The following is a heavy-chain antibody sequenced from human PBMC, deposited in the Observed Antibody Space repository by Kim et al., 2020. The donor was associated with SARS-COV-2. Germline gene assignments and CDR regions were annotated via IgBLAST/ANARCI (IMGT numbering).Heavy chain of an antibody. D-gene: IGHD6-13*01. Sequence: SETLSLTCTVSGGSISSGGYYWSWIRQHPGKGLEWIGYIYYSGSTYYNPSLKSRVTISVDTSKNQFSLKLSSVTAADTAVYYCARDLAPGYSSSWYRNYGMDVWGQGTTVTVSS. CDR3: ARDLAPGYSSSWYRNYGMDV. CDR2: IYYSGST. CDR1: GGSISSGGYY. V-gene: IGHV4-31*03. J-gene: IGHJ6*02.